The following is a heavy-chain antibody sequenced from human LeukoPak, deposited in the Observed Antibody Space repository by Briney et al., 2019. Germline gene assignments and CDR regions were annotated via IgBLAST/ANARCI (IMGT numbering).Heavy chain of an antibody. CDR2: ISGSGGST. CDR1: GFTFSSYS. V-gene: IGHV3-23*01. D-gene: IGHD6-13*01. J-gene: IGHJ4*02. Sequence: GGSLRLSCAASGFTFSSYSMSWVRQAPGKGLEWVSAISGSGGSTYYADSVKGRFTISRDNSKNTLYLQMNSLRAEDTAVYYCAKDGYSSSWYGYWGQGTLVTVSS. CDR3: AKDGYSSSWYGY.